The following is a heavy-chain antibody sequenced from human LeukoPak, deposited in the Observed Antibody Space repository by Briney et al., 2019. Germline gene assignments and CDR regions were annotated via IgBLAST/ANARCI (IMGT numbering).Heavy chain of an antibody. D-gene: IGHD2-2*01. V-gene: IGHV4-59*08. J-gene: IGHJ4*02. CDR2: IYYSGST. Sequence: SETLSLTCTVSGGSISSYYWNWIRQPPGKGLEWIGYIYYSGSTYYNPSLKSRVTISVDTSKNQFSLKLSSVTAADTAVYYCARGLYCSSTSCYAYFDYWGQGTLVTVSS. CDR3: ARGLYCSSTSCYAYFDY. CDR1: GGSISSYY.